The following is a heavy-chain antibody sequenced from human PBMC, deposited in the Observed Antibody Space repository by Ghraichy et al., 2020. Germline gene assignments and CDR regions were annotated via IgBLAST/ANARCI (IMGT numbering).Heavy chain of an antibody. CDR1: GGTFSSYA. CDR2: IIPIFGTA. Sequence: SVKVSCKASGGTFSSYAISWVRQAPGQGLEWMGGIIPIFGTANYAQKFQGRVTITADESTSTAYMELSSLRSEDTAVYYCASPNDSSGYYYGDYFDYWGQGTLVTVSS. D-gene: IGHD3-22*01. J-gene: IGHJ4*02. V-gene: IGHV1-69*13. CDR3: ASPNDSSGYYYGDYFDY.